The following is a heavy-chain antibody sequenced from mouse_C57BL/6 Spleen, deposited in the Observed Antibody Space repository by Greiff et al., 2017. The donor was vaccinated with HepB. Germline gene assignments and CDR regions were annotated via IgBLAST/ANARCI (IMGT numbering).Heavy chain of an antibody. Sequence: QVQLQQPGAELVKPGASVKLSCKASGYTFTSYWMQWVKQRPGQGLEWIGEIDPSDSYTNYNQKFKGKATLTVDTSSSTAYMQLSSLTSEDSAVYYCAREVAGTPYWYFDVWGTGTTVTVSS. CDR1: GYTFTSYW. J-gene: IGHJ1*03. V-gene: IGHV1-50*01. CDR3: AREVAGTPYWYFDV. CDR2: IDPSDSYT. D-gene: IGHD4-1*01.